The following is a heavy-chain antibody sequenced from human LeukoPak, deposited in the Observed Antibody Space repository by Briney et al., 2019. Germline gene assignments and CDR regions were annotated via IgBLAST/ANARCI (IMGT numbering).Heavy chain of an antibody. CDR1: GYTFTNND. CDR3: ARHFGTADNFDY. V-gene: IGHV1-8*01. Sequence: ASVKVSCKTSGYTFTNNDIHWVRQAPGQALEWMGWMHPDTGDTGYAQKFQGRVIMTRDTSKSTAYMELSSLRPDDTAVYYCARHFGTADNFDYWGQGTLLIVSS. D-gene: IGHD2-21*02. J-gene: IGHJ4*02. CDR2: MHPDTGDT.